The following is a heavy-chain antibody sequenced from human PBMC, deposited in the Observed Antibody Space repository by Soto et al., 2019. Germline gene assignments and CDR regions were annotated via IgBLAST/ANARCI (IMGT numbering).Heavy chain of an antibody. J-gene: IGHJ6*02. CDR3: TRMHTAMADYYYHHLDV. CDR2: MNPNSGNT. CDR1: GYTSTSSD. Sequence: ASLQVSCTASGYTSTSSDITWVRQPTGQGLEWLGWMNPNSGNTGCAQKYEGIVTMPRTTSIGTAYMELSSRTSADSAVSYCTRMHTAMADYYYHHLDVWPQGTT. D-gene: IGHD5-18*01. V-gene: IGHV1-8*01.